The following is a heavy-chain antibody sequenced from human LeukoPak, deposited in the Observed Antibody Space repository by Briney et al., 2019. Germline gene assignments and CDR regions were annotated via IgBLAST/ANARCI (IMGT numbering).Heavy chain of an antibody. CDR1: GFTFSGYT. CDR3: AKDWGGRNGDYGMDV. D-gene: IGHD1-1*01. V-gene: IGHV3-30-3*01. J-gene: IGHJ6*02. CDR2: IFYDATNK. Sequence: GGSLRLSCAASGFTFSGYTMHWVRQAPGKGLEWVAVIFYDATNKYYADSVKGRFTISRDNSKNTLYLQMNSLRAEDTAVYYCAKDWGGRNGDYGMDVWGQGTTVTVSS.